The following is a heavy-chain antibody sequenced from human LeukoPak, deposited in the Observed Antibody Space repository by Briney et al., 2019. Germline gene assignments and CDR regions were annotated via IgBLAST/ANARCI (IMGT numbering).Heavy chain of an antibody. CDR1: GFTFSSYG. Sequence: PGRSLRLSCAASGFTFSSYGMHWVRQAPGKGLEXXAVIWYDGSNKYYADSVKGRFTISRGNSKNTLYLQMNSLRAEDTAVYYCARGALGATTWFDPWGQGTLVTVSS. CDR2: IWYDGSNK. D-gene: IGHD1-26*01. J-gene: IGHJ5*02. CDR3: ARGALGATTWFDP. V-gene: IGHV3-33*01.